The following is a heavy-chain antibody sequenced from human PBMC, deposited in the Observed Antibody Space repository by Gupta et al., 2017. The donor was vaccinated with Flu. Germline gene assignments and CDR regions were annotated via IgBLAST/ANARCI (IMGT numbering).Heavy chain of an antibody. D-gene: IGHD7-27*01. CDR2: VYPGDSDT. Sequence: EEQLVQSGAEVRKPGEALRISCKASGYNFINYWVAWVRQKPGKGLEWMGIVYPGDSDTGYSPSSQGQVTISADDSINTAYVQWTSLKASDTAIYYCARPRGDVTATGADAFALWGQGTMVTVSS. V-gene: IGHV5-51*03. J-gene: IGHJ3*01. CDR3: ARPRGDVTATGADAFAL. CDR1: GYNFINYW.